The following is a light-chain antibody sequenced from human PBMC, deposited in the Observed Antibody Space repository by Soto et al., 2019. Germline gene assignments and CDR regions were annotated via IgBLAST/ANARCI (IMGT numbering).Light chain of an antibody. J-gene: IGKJ5*01. CDR3: QQRNSWPPTFT. CDR2: GAS. CDR1: QSVSSNY. Sequence: EIVFTQSPGTLSLSPGETTTLSCSASQSVSSNYLVWYQQKPGQAPTLLIYGASRRTPGIPDRFSGRGSGTDFTLTISSLEPEDFAVYYGQQRNSWPPTFTFGQGTRLEIK. V-gene: IGKV3D-20*02.